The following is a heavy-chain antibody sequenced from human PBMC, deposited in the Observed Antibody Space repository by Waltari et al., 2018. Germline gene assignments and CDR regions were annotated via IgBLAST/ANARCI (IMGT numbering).Heavy chain of an antibody. CDR3: ARRPDGFDP. V-gene: IGHV4-34*01. J-gene: IGHJ5*01. CDR1: GGSFSGYY. CDR2: INHAGSF. Sequence: QVQLEQWGAGLLKPSETLSLTSAVSGGSFSGYYWSWIRKSPGKGLEWLGEINHAGSFNYNSSLKSRLTMSVDTSKNQFSLKLIAVTAADTGVYYCARRPDGFDPWGQGVLVTVSS.